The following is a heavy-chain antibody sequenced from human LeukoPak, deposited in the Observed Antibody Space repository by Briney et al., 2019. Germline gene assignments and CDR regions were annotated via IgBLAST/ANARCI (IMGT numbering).Heavy chain of an antibody. CDR3: ASERIVIVPVAAYYFDY. Sequence: PSETLSLTCTVSGGSISSGDYYWSWIRQPPGNGLEWIGYIYYSGSTFYNPSLTSQVTISVDTSKNQFSLKLSSVTAADTAVYYCASERIVIVPVAAYYFDYWGQGTLVTVSS. J-gene: IGHJ4*02. V-gene: IGHV4-30-4*01. CDR1: GGSISSGDYY. CDR2: IYYSGST. D-gene: IGHD2-2*01.